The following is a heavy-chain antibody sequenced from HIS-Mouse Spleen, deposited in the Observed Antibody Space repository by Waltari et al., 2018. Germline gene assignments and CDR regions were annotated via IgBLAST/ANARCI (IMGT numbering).Heavy chain of an antibody. V-gene: IGHV4-34*01. CDR2: INHSGST. CDR3: ARDYSNYLYYFDY. J-gene: IGHJ4*02. CDR1: GGSFSGYY. D-gene: IGHD4-4*01. Sequence: QVQLQQWGAGLLKPSETLSRTCAVYGGSFSGYYWSWIRQPPGKGLEWIGEINHSGSTNYNPSLKSRVTISVDTSKNQFSLKLSSVTAADTAVYYCARDYSNYLYYFDYWGQGTLVTVSS.